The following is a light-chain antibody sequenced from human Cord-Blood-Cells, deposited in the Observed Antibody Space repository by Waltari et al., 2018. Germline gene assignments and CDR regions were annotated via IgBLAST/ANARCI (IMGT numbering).Light chain of an antibody. J-gene: IGLJ2*01. V-gene: IGLV2-11*01. CDR2: DVS. CDR1: SSDVGGFNY. Sequence: QSALTQPRPVSGSPGQPVTTSCTGTSSDVGGFNYFPWYQQHPGKAPKLMIYDVSKRASGVPARFSGSKSGDTASLTISGLQAEDEADYYCCSYAGSYTMVFGGGTKLTVL. CDR3: CSYAGSYTMV.